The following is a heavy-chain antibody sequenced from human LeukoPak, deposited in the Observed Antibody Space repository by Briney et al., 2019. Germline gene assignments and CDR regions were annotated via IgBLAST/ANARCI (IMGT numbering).Heavy chain of an antibody. V-gene: IGHV3-7*01. D-gene: IGHD3-22*01. CDR2: IKEDGSTT. CDR3: APQTMILVL. CDR1: GFTFSTHW. Sequence: GGSLRLSCVASGFTFSTHWVSSVRHAPGKGLEWVANIKEDGSTTDYVDSVKGRFTISRDSAKKSMFLQMNSLRAEDTAVYYCAPQTMILVLGGQGTLVTVSS. J-gene: IGHJ4*02.